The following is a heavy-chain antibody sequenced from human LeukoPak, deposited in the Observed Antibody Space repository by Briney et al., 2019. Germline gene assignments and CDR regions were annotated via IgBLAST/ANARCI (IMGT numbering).Heavy chain of an antibody. CDR3: ARGGPEWPLDY. J-gene: IGHJ4*02. CDR1: GFTFSSYG. V-gene: IGHV3-48*03. Sequence: GGSLRLSCAASGFTFSSYGMTWVRQAPGKGLEWVSYISSSSSTIYYADSVKGRFTISRDNAKDSLYLQMNSLRAEDTTVYYCARGGPEWPLDYWGQGTLVTASS. CDR2: ISSSSSTI. D-gene: IGHD3-16*01.